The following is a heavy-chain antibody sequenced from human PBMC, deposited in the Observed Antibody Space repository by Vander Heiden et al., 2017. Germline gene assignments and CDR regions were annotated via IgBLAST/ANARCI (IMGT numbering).Heavy chain of an antibody. CDR2: ISWNSGSI. Sequence: EVQRVESGGGWVQPGRSLRLSCAASGFTFDEYPVHWVRQAPGTVLELVSGISWNSGSIGYADSVKGRFTISRDNAKNSLYLQMNSLRAEDTALYYCARTVGYCSSTSCYQYFQHWGQGTLVTVSS. J-gene: IGHJ1*01. V-gene: IGHV3-9*01. CDR1: GFTFDEYP. D-gene: IGHD2-2*01. CDR3: ARTVGYCSSTSCYQYFQH.